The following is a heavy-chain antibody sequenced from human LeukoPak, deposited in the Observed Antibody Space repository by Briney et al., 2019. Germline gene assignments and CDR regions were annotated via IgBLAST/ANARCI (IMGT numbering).Heavy chain of an antibody. V-gene: IGHV3-30*02. CDR3: ARKFVDY. J-gene: IGHJ4*02. CDR1: GFTYSNYD. Sequence: PGGSLRLSCAASGFTYSNYDMYWVRQAPGKGLEWVACIDYDGTVKYYEDSVKGRFTISRDNSKHTVYLQMNSLRTEDTAIYYCARKFVDYWGQGTLVTVSS. CDR2: IDYDGTVK. D-gene: IGHD2-21*01.